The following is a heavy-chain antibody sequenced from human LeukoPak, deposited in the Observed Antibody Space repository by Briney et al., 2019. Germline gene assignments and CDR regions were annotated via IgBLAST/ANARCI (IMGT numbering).Heavy chain of an antibody. CDR1: GASISNHY. J-gene: IGHJ4*02. V-gene: IGHV4-59*11. CDR2: ISYSGST. Sequence: SETLSLTCTVSGASISNHYWSWIRQPPGKGLEWLGYISYSGSTNYNPSLKSRVTISVDTKQFSLKLSSVTAADTAVYYCARGRFDWLPDPFDNWGQGALVTVSS. CDR3: ARGRFDWLPDPFDN. D-gene: IGHD3-9*01.